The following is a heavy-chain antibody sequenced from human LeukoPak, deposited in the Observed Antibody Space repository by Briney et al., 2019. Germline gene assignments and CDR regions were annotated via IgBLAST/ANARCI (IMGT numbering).Heavy chain of an antibody. Sequence: GGSLRLSCAASGFTFSSLGMNWVRQAPGKGLEWVSYISSSSSTIYYADSVKGRFTISRDNSKNTLYLQLNSLRAEDTAVYYCAKDFFGSGSSLYNYFDYWGQGTLVTVSS. V-gene: IGHV3-48*01. J-gene: IGHJ4*02. D-gene: IGHD6-13*01. CDR1: GFTFSSLG. CDR2: ISSSSSTI. CDR3: AKDFFGSGSSLYNYFDY.